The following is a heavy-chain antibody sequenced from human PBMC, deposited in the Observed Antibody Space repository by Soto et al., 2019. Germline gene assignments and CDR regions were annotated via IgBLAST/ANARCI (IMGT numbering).Heavy chain of an antibody. J-gene: IGHJ5*02. CDR3: ARGRIIVAGGFDP. D-gene: IGHD6-19*01. CDR1: GYTFTSYD. CDR2: MNPSTGKT. Sequence: QVQLVQSGAEVKKPGASVKVYCKASGYTFTSYDIIWVRQATGQGLEWMGWMNPSTGKTDSAEKFQGRLTMTRNTSINTVYMELSSLSFEDTAVYYCARGRIIVAGGFDPWGQGTLVTVSS. V-gene: IGHV1-8*01.